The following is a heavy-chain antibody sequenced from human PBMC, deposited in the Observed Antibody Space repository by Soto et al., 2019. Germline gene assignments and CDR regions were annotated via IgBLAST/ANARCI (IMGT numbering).Heavy chain of an antibody. CDR3: TTDRGHMYDFDY. CDR2: IKSKTDGGTA. D-gene: IGHD5-18*01. Sequence: EVQLVESGGGLVKPGGSLRLSCAASGFTFGNAWMNWVRQTPGKGREWVGRIKSKTDGGTADYAAPVKGRFTISRDDSKNALYLQMNSLKTEDTAVYYCTTDRGHMYDFDYWGQGTLVPVSS. J-gene: IGHJ4*02. V-gene: IGHV3-15*01. CDR1: GFTFGNAW.